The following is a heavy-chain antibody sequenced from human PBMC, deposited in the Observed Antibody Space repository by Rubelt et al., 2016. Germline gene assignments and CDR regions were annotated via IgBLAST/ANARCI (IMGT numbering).Heavy chain of an antibody. CDR1: GFTLSDYG. J-gene: IGHJ3*02. CDR2: IWNDGRSK. Sequence: GGGVVQPGRSLRLSCAASGFTLSDYGMHWVRQAPGKGLEWMAIIWNDGRSKYRADSVKGRFTVSRDNSKSTLYLQLNNLRVEDTAVYYCTRGRSIFEIWGQGTMVTVSS. D-gene: IGHD6-6*01. CDR3: TRGRSIFEI. V-gene: IGHV3-33*01.